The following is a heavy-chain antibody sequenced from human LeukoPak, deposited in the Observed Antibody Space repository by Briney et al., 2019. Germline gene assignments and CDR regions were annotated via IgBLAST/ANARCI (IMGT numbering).Heavy chain of an antibody. CDR3: ASYYYGSGSYGYFDH. CDR2: IYYSGST. D-gene: IGHD3-10*01. CDR1: GGSISSGDYY. J-gene: IGHJ4*02. Sequence: SETLSLTCTVSGGSISSGDYYWSWIRQPPGKGLEWIGYIYYSGSTYYNPSLKSRVTISVDTSKNQFSLKLSSVTAADTAVYYCASYYYGSGSYGYFDHWGQGTLVTVSS. V-gene: IGHV4-30-4*01.